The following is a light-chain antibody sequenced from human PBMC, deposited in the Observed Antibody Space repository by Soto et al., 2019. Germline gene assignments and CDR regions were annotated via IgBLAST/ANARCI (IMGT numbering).Light chain of an antibody. Sequence: DIVMTQSPDSLAVSLGERATINCKSSQNILYSPNNKNALVWYQQKPGQLPKLLISWTSTRESGVPDRFSGSGSGTDFSLTISSLQAEDVAVYYCQQFYTTPTFGGGTKVEIK. CDR1: QNILYSPNNKNA. V-gene: IGKV4-1*01. CDR3: QQFYTTPT. J-gene: IGKJ4*01. CDR2: WTS.